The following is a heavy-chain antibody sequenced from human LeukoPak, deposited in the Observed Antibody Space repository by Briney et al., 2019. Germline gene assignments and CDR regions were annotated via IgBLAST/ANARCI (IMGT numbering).Heavy chain of an antibody. CDR2: INSDGSST. V-gene: IGHV3-74*01. CDR3: ARLRGIAARVGLDY. CDR1: GYTFSSYC. Sequence: GGSLRLSCASSGYTFSSYCMHWVRQAPGKGLVWVSRINSDGSSTSYADSVKGRFTISRDNAKNTLYLQMNSLRAEDTAVYYCARLRGIAARVGLDYWGHGTLVTVSS. D-gene: IGHD6-6*01. J-gene: IGHJ4*01.